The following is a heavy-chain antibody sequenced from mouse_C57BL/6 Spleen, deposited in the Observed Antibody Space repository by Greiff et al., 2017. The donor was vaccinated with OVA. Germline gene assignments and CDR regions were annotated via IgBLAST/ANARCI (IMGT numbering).Heavy chain of an antibody. V-gene: IGHV1-64*01. J-gene: IGHJ1*03. Sequence: VQLQQPGAELVKPGASVKLSCKASGYTFTSYWMHWVKQRPGQGLEWIGMIHPNSGSTNYNEKFKSKATLTVDKSSSTAYMQLSSRTSEDSAVYYCAREEHDGLGWYFDVWGTGTTVTVSS. CDR2: IHPNSGST. D-gene: IGHD2-3*01. CDR1: GYTFTSYW. CDR3: AREEHDGLGWYFDV.